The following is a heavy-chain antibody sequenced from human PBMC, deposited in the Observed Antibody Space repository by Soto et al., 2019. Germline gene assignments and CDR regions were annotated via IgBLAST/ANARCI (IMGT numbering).Heavy chain of an antibody. Sequence: SETLSLTCTVSGGSISSRRYYWGWIRQPPGKGLEWIGSIYYSGTTYYNPSLKSRVTISVDTSKNQFSLQLSSVTAADTAVYYCARLDSYGFKDHDYWGQGTLVTVSS. V-gene: IGHV4-39*01. D-gene: IGHD5-18*01. J-gene: IGHJ4*02. CDR3: ARLDSYGFKDHDY. CDR1: GGSISSRRYY. CDR2: IYYSGTT.